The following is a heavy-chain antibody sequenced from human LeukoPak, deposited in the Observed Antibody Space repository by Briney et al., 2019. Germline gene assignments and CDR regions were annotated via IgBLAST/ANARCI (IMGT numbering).Heavy chain of an antibody. CDR3: ARTPRLPRNLDY. V-gene: IGHV4-34*01. CDR2: INHSGST. Sequence: PGGSLRLSCAASGFTFSSYEMNWVRQAPGKGLEWIGEINHSGSTNYNPSLKSRVTISVDTSKNQSSLKLSSVTAADTAVYYCARTPRLPRNLDYWGQGTLVTVSS. D-gene: IGHD1-14*01. CDR1: GFTFSSYE. J-gene: IGHJ4*02.